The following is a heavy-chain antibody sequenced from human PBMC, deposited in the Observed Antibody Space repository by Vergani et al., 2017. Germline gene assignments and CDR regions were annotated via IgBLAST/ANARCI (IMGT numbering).Heavy chain of an antibody. Sequence: QVQLQESGPGLVKPSGTLSLTCAVSGGSLSSSNWWSWVRQPPGKGLEWIGEIYHSGSTNYNPSLKSRVTISVDKSKNQFSLKLSSVTAADTAVYYCASRRDGYTPRVDDAFDIWGQGTMVTVSS. CDR2: IYHSGST. CDR1: GGSLSSSNW. J-gene: IGHJ3*02. CDR3: ASRRDGYTPRVDDAFDI. V-gene: IGHV4-4*02. D-gene: IGHD5-24*01.